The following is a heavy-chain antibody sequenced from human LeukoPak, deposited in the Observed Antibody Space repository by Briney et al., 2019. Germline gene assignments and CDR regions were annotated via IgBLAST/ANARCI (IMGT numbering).Heavy chain of an antibody. D-gene: IGHD3-22*01. CDR2: IYYSGST. V-gene: IGHV4-61*05. CDR3: ARSPPYYYDSSGYSYVFDY. J-gene: IGHJ4*02. CDR1: GGSISSANYY. Sequence: SETLSLTCTVSGGSISSANYYWGWIRQPPGRGLEWIGYIYYSGSTNYNPSLKSRVTISVDTSKNQFSLRLSYVTAADTAVYYCARSPPYYYDSSGYSYVFDYWGQGTLVTVSS.